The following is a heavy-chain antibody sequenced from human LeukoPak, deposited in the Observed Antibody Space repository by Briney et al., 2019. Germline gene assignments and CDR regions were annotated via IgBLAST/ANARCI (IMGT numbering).Heavy chain of an antibody. CDR1: GYTFTSYG. CDR2: ISAYNGNT. V-gene: IGHV1-18*01. Sequence: ASVKVSCKASGYTFTSYGISWVRQAPGQGLEWMGWISAYNGNTNYAQKLQGRVTMTTDTSTSTAYMELRSLRSDDTAVYYCARDDVGESGSYYVQSRGAFDIWGQGTMVTVSS. CDR3: ARDDVGESGSYYVQSRGAFDI. D-gene: IGHD1-26*01. J-gene: IGHJ3*02.